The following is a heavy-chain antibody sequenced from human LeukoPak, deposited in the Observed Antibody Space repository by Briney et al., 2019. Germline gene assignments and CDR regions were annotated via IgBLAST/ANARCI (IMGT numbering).Heavy chain of an antibody. V-gene: IGHV4-4*07. CDR1: GGSISSYY. CDR2: IYTSGST. D-gene: IGHD2/OR15-2a*01. Sequence: SETLSLTCTVSGGSISSYYWSWIRQPAGKGLEWIGRIYTSGSTNYNPSLKSRVTISVDTSKNQFSLKLSSVTAADTAVYYCASNRSPRSKLDAFDIWGQGTMVTVSS. CDR3: ASNRSPRSKLDAFDI. J-gene: IGHJ3*02.